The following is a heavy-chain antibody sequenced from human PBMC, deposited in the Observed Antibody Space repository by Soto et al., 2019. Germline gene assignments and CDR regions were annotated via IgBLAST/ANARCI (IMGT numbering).Heavy chain of an antibody. CDR2: IIPFFGTS. J-gene: IGHJ6*02. CDR3: ERVGHITNYGMAV. V-gene: IGHV1-69*01. CDR1: GGTLSSYP. Sequence: QVQLVQSGAEVKKPGSSVKVSCEASGGTLSSYPINWVRQAPGQGLEWMGGIIPFFGTSNYAQKFQGRVTITADDSTSTAYMELRSLRSEDTAVYYCERVGHITNYGMAVWGQGTTVTVSS. D-gene: IGHD2-21*01.